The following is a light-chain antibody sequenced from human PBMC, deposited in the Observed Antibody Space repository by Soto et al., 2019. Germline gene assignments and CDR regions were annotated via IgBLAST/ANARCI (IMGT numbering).Light chain of an antibody. Sequence: DIQMTQSPSTLSASVGDRVTITCRASQSINSWVAWYQQKPGKAPKLLIYRASSLESGVPSRFSGSASGTECTLTITSLQHADFATYYCQQYDTYGAWTFGQGTKVEI. CDR1: QSINSW. J-gene: IGKJ1*01. V-gene: IGKV1-5*03. CDR3: QQYDTYGAWT. CDR2: RAS.